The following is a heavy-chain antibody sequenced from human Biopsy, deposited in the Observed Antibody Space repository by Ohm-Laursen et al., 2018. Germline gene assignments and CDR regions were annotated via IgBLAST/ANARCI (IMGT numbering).Heavy chain of an antibody. D-gene: IGHD3-22*01. J-gene: IGHJ6*02. Sequence: TLSLTCAAYGESFNGYYWSWIRQTPGKGLEWIGEINHSGRTNYNSSLKSRVTISVDTSKNQFSLKVRSVTAADTAVYYCVRGVDYYDPYHYYALDVWGQGTTVTVSS. V-gene: IGHV4-34*01. CDR2: INHSGRT. CDR1: GESFNGYY. CDR3: VRGVDYYDPYHYYALDV.